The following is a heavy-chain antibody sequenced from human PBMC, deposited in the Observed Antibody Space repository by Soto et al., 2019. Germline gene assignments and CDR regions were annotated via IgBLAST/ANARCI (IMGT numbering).Heavy chain of an antibody. D-gene: IGHD3-22*01. Sequence: QLVESGGGLVKPGGSLRLSCAASGFTFSGYTMNWVRLAPETGLEWVSSISMGSSDIYYADSVKGRFTISRDNAKNSLSLQMNSLRAEDTAVYYCVRDTGFYDDAGQKYYYGMDVWGQGTTVTVS. J-gene: IGHJ6*02. CDR2: ISMGSSDI. CDR3: VRDTGFYDDAGQKYYYGMDV. V-gene: IGHV3-21*02. CDR1: GFTFSGYT.